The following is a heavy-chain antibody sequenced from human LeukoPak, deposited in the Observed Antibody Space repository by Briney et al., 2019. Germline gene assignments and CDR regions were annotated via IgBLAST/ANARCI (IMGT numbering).Heavy chain of an antibody. CDR1: GFTFSSYS. CDR2: INDDGSAT. CDR3: ARTPRGGVTAIY. Sequence: GSLRLSCAASGFTFSSYSMNWVRQAPGKGLVWVSRINDDGSATFYADSVKGRFTISRDNAKNSVYLQMNSLRVEDTAVYYCARTPRGGVTAIYWGQGTLVTVSS. V-gene: IGHV3-74*01. D-gene: IGHD2-21*02. J-gene: IGHJ4*02.